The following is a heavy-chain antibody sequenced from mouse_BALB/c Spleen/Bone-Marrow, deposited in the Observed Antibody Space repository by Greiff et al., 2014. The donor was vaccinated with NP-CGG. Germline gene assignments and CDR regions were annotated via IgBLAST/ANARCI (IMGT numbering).Heavy chain of an antibody. J-gene: IGHJ2*01. Sequence: EVQLEESGGGLVKPGGSLKLSCAASGFAFSSYDMSWVRQTPEKRLEWVAYISSGGGSTYYPDTVKGRFTISRDNAKNTLYLQMSSLKSEDTAMYYFAIEVLRDYFDYWGQGTTLTVSS. CDR2: ISSGGGST. D-gene: IGHD1-1*01. V-gene: IGHV5-12-1*01. CDR3: AIEVLRDYFDY. CDR1: GFAFSSYD.